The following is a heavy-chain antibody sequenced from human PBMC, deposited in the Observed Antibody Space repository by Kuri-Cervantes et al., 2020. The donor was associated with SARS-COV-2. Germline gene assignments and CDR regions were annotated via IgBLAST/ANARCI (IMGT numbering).Heavy chain of an antibody. CDR1: GFTFSSYS. J-gene: IGHJ5*02. CDR3: ARVYSGSYYNWFDP. D-gene: IGHD1-26*01. CDR2: ISSSSSYI. V-gene: IGHV3-21*01. Sequence: GRSLRLSCAASGFTFSSYSMNWVRQAPGKGLEWVSSISSSSSYIYYADSVKGRFTISRDNAKNSLYLQMNSLRAEDTAVYYCARVYSGSYYNWFDPWGQGTLVTVSS.